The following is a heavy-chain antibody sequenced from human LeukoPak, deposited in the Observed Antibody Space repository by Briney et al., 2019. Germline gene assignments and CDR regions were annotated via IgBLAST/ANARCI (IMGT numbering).Heavy chain of an antibody. CDR3: ARVRDSSGWYGTFDY. Sequence: YIYYSGSTNYNPSLKSRVTISVDTSKNQFSLKLSSVTAADTAVYYCARVRDSSGWYGTFDYWGQGTLVTVSS. CDR2: IYYSGST. D-gene: IGHD6-19*01. V-gene: IGHV4-59*01. J-gene: IGHJ4*02.